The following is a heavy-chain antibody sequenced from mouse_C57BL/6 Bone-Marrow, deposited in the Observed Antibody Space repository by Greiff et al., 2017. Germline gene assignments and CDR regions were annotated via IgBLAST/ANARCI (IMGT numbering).Heavy chain of an antibody. V-gene: IGHV1-69*01. D-gene: IGHD1-1*01. CDR1: GYTFTSYW. CDR2: IDPSDSYT. CDR3: ARRGTVAPYCFDY. Sequence: QVQLQQPGAELVMPGASVKLSCKASGYTFTSYWMHWVKQSPGNGLEWMGEIDPSDSYTNYNQKFKGKSTLNVNKSSSTAYMQLSSLTSEDSAVYYCARRGTVAPYCFDYWGQGTTLTVSS. J-gene: IGHJ2*01.